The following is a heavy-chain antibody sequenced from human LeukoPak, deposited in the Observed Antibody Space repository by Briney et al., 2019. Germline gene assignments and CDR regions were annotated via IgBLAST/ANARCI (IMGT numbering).Heavy chain of an antibody. Sequence: PGGSPRLSCATSGFTLSSFAMAWVRQTPGKGLQRVAAISASSGDYIFYEDSVKGRFTISRDNSKSTVYLEMCDVRAEDTATYFCAYTGFTPLAYFDYWGQGALVTVSS. J-gene: IGHJ4*02. CDR1: GFTLSSFA. D-gene: IGHD1-1*01. CDR3: AYTGFTPLAYFDY. CDR2: ISASSGDYI. V-gene: IGHV3-23*01.